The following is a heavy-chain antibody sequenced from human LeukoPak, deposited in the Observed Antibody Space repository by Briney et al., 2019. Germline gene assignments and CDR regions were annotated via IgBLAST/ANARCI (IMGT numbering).Heavy chain of an antibody. CDR3: ARPGNPQISEDYFDY. CDR2: IYYSGST. V-gene: IGHV4-39*01. Sequence: PSETLSLTCTVSGGSISSSSYYWGWIRQPPGKGLEWIGSIYYSGSTYYNPSLKSRVTISVDTSKNQFSLKLSSVTAADTAVYYCARPGNPQISEDYFDYWGQGTLVTVSS. CDR1: GGSISSSSYY. J-gene: IGHJ4*02.